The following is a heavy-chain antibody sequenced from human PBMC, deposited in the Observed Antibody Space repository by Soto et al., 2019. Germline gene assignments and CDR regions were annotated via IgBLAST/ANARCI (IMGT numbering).Heavy chain of an antibody. CDR1: GGTFSTYV. V-gene: IGHV1-69*12. CDR3: ARGRIAGAATDFYYYGMDV. CDR2: IIPVFATT. Sequence: QVQLVQSGAEVKKPGSSVKVSCKASGGTFSTYVISWVRQAPGQGLEWMGGIIPVFATTNYAQKFQGRVTITADESTRTGYMELNSLRSADTAVYYCARGRIAGAATDFYYYGMDVLGQGTSVTVSS. D-gene: IGHD1-26*01. J-gene: IGHJ6*02.